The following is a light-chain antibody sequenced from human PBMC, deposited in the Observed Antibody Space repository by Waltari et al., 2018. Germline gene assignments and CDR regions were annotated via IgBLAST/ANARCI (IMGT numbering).Light chain of an antibody. Sequence: QSALTQPASVSGSPGQSITISCTGTSSDVGGYNYVSWYQQHPGKAPKLMIYEVSNRPSGVANLFSGSKSGNTASVTISGLQAEDEADYYCSSYTSSSTYVFGTGTKVTVL. V-gene: IGLV2-14*01. CDR1: SSDVGGYNY. J-gene: IGLJ1*01. CDR2: EVS. CDR3: SSYTSSSTYV.